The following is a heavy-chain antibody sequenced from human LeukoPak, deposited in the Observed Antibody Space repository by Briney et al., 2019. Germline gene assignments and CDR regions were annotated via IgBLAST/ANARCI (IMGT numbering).Heavy chain of an antibody. Sequence: SETLSLTCTDSGGSISSHYWSWIRQPPGKGLEWIGYIYYSGSTNYNPSLKSRVTISVDTSKNQFSLKLSSVTAADTAVYYCAREHTEYYDFWSGDYYMDVWGKGTTVTVSS. CDR3: AREHTEYYDFWSGDYYMDV. J-gene: IGHJ6*03. V-gene: IGHV4-59*11. CDR2: IYYSGST. CDR1: GGSISSHY. D-gene: IGHD3-3*01.